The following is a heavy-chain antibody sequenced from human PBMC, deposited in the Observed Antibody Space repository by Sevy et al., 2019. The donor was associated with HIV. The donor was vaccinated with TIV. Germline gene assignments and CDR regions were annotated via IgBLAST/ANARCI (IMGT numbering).Heavy chain of an antibody. CDR3: AKDVVSSYSRNWLDS. V-gene: IGHV3-23*01. CDR2: ISGSGGST. D-gene: IGHD2-15*01. CDR1: GFTFSDYA. Sequence: GGSLRLSCAASGFTFSDYAMTWVRQAPGKGLEWVSAISGSGGSTYYAESVKGRFTISGDNSKSTLYLQMNSLRAEDTAVYHCAKDVVSSYSRNWLDSWGQGTLVTVSS. J-gene: IGHJ5*01.